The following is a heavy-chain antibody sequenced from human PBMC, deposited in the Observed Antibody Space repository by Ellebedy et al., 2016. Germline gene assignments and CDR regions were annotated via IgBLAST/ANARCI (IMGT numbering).Heavy chain of an antibody. CDR1: GFTFGDYA. J-gene: IGHJ5*02. D-gene: IGHD1-26*01. Sequence: GESLKISCTASGFTFGDYAMSWFRQAPGKGLEWVGFIRSKAYGGTTEYAASVKGRFTISRDDSKSIAYLQMNSLKTEDTAVYYCTRGVGFELPNWFDPWGQGTLVTVSS. CDR2: IRSKAYGGTT. V-gene: IGHV3-49*03. CDR3: TRGVGFELPNWFDP.